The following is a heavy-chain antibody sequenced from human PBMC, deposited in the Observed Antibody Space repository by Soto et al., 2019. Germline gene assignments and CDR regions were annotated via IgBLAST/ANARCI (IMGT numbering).Heavy chain of an antibody. CDR1: GGSISSYY. CDR3: ARAQNYDFWSGYYYYYMDV. CDR2: IYYSGST. V-gene: IGHV4-59*01. Sequence: PSETLSLTCTVSGGSISSYYWSWIRQPPGKGLEWIGYIYYSGSTNYNPSLKSRVTISVDTSKNQFSLKLSSVTAADTAVYYCARAQNYDFWSGYYYYYMDVWGKGTTVTVSS. J-gene: IGHJ6*03. D-gene: IGHD3-3*01.